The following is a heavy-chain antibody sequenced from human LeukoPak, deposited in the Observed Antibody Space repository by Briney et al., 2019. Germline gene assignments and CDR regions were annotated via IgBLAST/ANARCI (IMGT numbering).Heavy chain of an antibody. Sequence: SETLSLTCTVSGASMRRYYWTWIRQPAGKGLEWIGRIYSSGSTNYNPSLKSRVTMSVDTSKNQFSLMLSSVTAADTAVYYCARENPVGYSYGPVYFDYWGQGTLATVSS. CDR2: IYSSGST. J-gene: IGHJ4*02. CDR3: ARENPVGYSYGPVYFDY. D-gene: IGHD5-18*01. CDR1: GASMRRYY. V-gene: IGHV4-4*07.